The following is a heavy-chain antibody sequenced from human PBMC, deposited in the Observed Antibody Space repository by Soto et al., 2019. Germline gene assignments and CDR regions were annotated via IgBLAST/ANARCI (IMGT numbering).Heavy chain of an antibody. CDR2: IIPILRIT. CDR1: GGTFSTFT. V-gene: IGHV1-69*02. D-gene: IGHD2-2*01. J-gene: IGHJ4*02. CDR3: AIEGNQRYDEY. Sequence: QVQLVQSGAEVKKPGSSVKVSCKASGGTFSTFTINWVRQAPGQGLEWMGRIIPILRITNYAQKFPGRVTITANKSTSTAYMELSSRRSEDTAMDYCAIEGNQRYDEYWCQGTLVTVSS.